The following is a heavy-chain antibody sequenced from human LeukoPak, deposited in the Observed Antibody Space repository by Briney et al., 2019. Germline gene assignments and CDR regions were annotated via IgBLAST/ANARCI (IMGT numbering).Heavy chain of an antibody. CDR3: ARLRDIVVVVAATLGYMDV. Sequence: SVKVSCKASGGTFSSYAISWVRQAPGQGLEWMGGIIPIFGTANYAQKFQGRVTITADESTSTAYMELSSLRSEDTAVYYCARLRDIVVVVAATLGYMDVWGKGTTVTVSS. V-gene: IGHV1-69*13. CDR1: GGTFSSYA. J-gene: IGHJ6*03. CDR2: IIPIFGTA. D-gene: IGHD2-15*01.